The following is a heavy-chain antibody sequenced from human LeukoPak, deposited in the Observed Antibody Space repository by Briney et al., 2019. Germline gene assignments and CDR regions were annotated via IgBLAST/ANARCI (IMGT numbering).Heavy chain of an antibody. J-gene: IGHJ4*02. Sequence: SETLSLTCTVSGGSISGFYWTWIRQSPGTGLEWIGYIYYSGDTEYNPSLRGRVNMSVDTSKKQFSLKLTSVTAADTAVYYCARHRRIPAAGIRGYDYWGQGILVTVSS. CDR2: IYYSGDT. V-gene: IGHV4-59*08. CDR3: ARHRRIPAAGIRGYDY. CDR1: GGSISGFY. D-gene: IGHD6-13*01.